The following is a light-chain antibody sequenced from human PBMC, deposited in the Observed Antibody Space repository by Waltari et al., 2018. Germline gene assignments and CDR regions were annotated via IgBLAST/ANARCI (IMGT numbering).Light chain of an antibody. CDR2: DAS. CDR1: ESISDW. CDR3: HQYNNGPPYN. V-gene: IGKV1-5*01. J-gene: IGKJ2*01. Sequence: DIQMTQSPSTLSASVGERVTITCRASESISDWLAWYQQKPGKAPKLLIDDASTLQSGVPSRFSGSGSGKEFTLTIASLQPEDFAVYYCHQYNNGPPYNFGQGTKLEI.